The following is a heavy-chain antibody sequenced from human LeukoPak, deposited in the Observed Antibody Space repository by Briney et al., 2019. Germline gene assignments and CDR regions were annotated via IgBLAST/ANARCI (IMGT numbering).Heavy chain of an antibody. Sequence: PGGSLKLSCAASGFTFSSYWMSWVRQAPGKGLEWVANIKQDGSEKYYVDSVKGRFTISRDNAKNSLYLQMNSLRAEDTAVYYCARDVGYYDSSGYYYFDYWGQGTLVTVSS. CDR2: IKQDGSEK. V-gene: IGHV3-7*01. J-gene: IGHJ4*02. D-gene: IGHD3-22*01. CDR3: ARDVGYYDSSGYYYFDY. CDR1: GFTFSSYW.